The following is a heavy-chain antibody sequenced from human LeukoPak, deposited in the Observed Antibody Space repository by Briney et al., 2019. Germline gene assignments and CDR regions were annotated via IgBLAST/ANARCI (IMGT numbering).Heavy chain of an antibody. J-gene: IGHJ6*04. V-gene: IGHV3-74*01. CDR2: IISDSSST. D-gene: IGHD3-9*01. CDR3: ARVQGDYDILTGYYYYYGMDV. Sequence: PGGSLILSSAAAGFTCSSNCMHWVRQAPGKERLWVLRIISDSSSTSYEDSVKGRFTISRDNAKNTLYLQMNSLRAEDEAVYYCARVQGDYDILTGYYYYYGMDVWGKGTTVTVSS. CDR1: GFTCSSNC.